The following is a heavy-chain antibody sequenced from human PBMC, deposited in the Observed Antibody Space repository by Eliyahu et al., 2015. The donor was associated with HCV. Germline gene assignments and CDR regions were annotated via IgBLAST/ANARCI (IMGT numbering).Heavy chain of an antibody. D-gene: IGHD1-26*01. J-gene: IGHJ4*02. CDR3: VRSRGWSFFDA. CDR1: GISLSGHW. CDR2: LNFDGSII. Sequence: EVQLVESGGGLFQPGGSLRLSCAASGISLSGHWMAWVRQPPGKGLLWVSRLNFDGSIIEYADSVKGRFTISRDNARNTLHLQMNSLRDEDTAIYYCVRSRGWSFFDAWGQGSLVTVSS. V-gene: IGHV3-74*03.